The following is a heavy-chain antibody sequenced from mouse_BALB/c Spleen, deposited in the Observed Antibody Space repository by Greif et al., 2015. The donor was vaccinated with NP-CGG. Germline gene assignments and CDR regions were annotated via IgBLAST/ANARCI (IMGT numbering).Heavy chain of an antibody. CDR1: GFTFSNYW. CDR3: TRVLRFFDY. V-gene: IGHV6-6*02. J-gene: IGHJ2*01. CDR2: IRLKSNNYAT. D-gene: IGHD1-1*01. Sequence: EVQGVESGGGLVQPGGSMKLSCVASGFTFSNYWMNWVRQSPEKGLEWVAEIRLKSNNYATHYAESVKGRFTISRDDSKSSVYLQMNNLRAEDTGIYYCTRVLRFFDYWGQGTTLTVSS.